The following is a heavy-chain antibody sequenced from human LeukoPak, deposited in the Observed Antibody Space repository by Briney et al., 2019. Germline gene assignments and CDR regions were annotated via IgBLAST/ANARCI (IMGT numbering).Heavy chain of an antibody. Sequence: SETLSLTCTVSGGSISSGDYYWSWIRQHPGKGLEWIGYIYYGGNTYYNPSLETRVTISLDTSKNKFSLKLSSVTAADTAVYYCARGGSTGTNLNWVDPWGQGALVTVSS. CDR2: IYYGGNT. CDR1: GGSISSGDYY. CDR3: ARGGSTGTNLNWVDP. D-gene: IGHD1-1*01. V-gene: IGHV4-31*03. J-gene: IGHJ5*02.